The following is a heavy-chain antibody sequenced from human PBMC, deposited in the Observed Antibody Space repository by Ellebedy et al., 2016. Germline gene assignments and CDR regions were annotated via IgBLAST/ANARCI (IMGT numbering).Heavy chain of an antibody. J-gene: IGHJ4*02. CDR2: ISYDGSNK. CDR3: AKDVRVSQPLNSLDY. V-gene: IGHV3-30*18. D-gene: IGHD4-23*01. Sequence: GESLKISXAASGFTFSSYGMHWVRQAPGKGLEWVAVISYDGSNKYYADSVKGRFTISRDNSKNTLYLQMNSLRAEDTAVYYCAKDVRVSQPLNSLDYWGQGTLVTVSS. CDR1: GFTFSSYG.